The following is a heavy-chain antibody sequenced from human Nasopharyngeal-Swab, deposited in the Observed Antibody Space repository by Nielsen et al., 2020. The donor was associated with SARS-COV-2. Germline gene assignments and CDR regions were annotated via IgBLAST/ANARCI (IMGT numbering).Heavy chain of an antibody. J-gene: IGHJ4*02. Sequence: VRQMPGKGLEWVANIKQDGSEKYYVDSVKGRFTISRDNAENSLYLQMNSLRAEDTAVYYCARAIAAAGSYWGRGTLVTVSS. D-gene: IGHD6-13*01. CDR2: IKQDGSEK. V-gene: IGHV3-7*05. CDR3: ARAIAAAGSY.